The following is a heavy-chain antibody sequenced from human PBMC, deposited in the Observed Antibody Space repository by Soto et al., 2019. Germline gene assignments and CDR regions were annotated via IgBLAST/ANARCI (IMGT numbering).Heavy chain of an antibody. CDR2: IRSKANSYAT. Sequence: PGGSLRLSCAASGLTFSGSAMHWVRQASGKGLEWVGRIRSKANSYATAYAASVKGRFTISRDDSKNTAYLQMNSLKTEDTAVYYCTSGYSSGWYYFDYWGQGTLVTVSS. D-gene: IGHD6-19*01. V-gene: IGHV3-73*01. J-gene: IGHJ4*02. CDR1: GLTFSGSA. CDR3: TSGYSSGWYYFDY.